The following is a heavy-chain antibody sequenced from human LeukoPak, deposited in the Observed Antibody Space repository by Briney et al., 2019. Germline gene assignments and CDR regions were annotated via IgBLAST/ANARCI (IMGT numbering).Heavy chain of an antibody. CDR2: ISGSGGST. V-gene: IGHV3-23*01. CDR3: AKDRASYSSSWSFDY. J-gene: IGHJ4*02. CDR1: GFTFSSYA. Sequence: GGSLRLSCAASGFTFSSYAMSWVRQAPGKGLEWVSAISGSGGSTYYADSVKGRFTISRDNSKNTLFLQMNSLRAEDTAVFYCAKDRASYSSSWSFDYWGQGTLVTVSS. D-gene: IGHD6-13*01.